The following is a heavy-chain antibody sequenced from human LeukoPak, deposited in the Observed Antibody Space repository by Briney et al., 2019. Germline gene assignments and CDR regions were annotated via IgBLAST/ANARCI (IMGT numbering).Heavy chain of an antibody. Sequence: GGSLRLSCAASGFTFDDYAMHWVRQAPGKGLEWVSGISWNSGSIGYADSVKGRFTISRDYAKNSLYLQMNSLRAEDTALYHCAKDKGYDILTGYGMSYWGQGTLVTVSS. D-gene: IGHD3-9*01. V-gene: IGHV3-9*01. CDR2: ISWNSGSI. CDR3: AKDKGYDILTGYGMSY. J-gene: IGHJ4*02. CDR1: GFTFDDYA.